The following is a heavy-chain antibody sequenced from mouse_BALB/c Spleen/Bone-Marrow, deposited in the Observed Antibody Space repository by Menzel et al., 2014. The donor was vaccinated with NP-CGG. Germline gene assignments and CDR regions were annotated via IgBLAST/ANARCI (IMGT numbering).Heavy chain of an antibody. CDR2: IYPGSGST. Sequence: QVQLQQSGAELVKPGTSVKLSCKASGYNFTTYWINWVKLRPGQGLEWIGDIYPGSGSTNYNEKFKSKATLTVDTSSNTAYMQLSTLASEDSTLDYYARFSHLGLLAYWGQGTLVTVSA. V-gene: IGHV1-55*01. CDR1: GYNFTTYW. D-gene: IGHD3-1*01. J-gene: IGHJ3*01. CDR3: ARFSHLGLLAY.